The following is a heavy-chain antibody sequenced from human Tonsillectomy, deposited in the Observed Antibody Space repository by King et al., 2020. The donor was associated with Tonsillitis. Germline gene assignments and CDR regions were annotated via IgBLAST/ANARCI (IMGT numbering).Heavy chain of an antibody. Sequence: QLVQSGPEVKKPGTSVKVSCKASGFTFSRSAMQWVRQARGQRPEWIGWIVVGSGNTNYAQKFQERVTMTRDMSTSTAYMELSSLRSEDPAVSYCAALTGTTEIYWGQGTLVTVSS. CDR1: GFTFSRSA. J-gene: IGHJ4*02. D-gene: IGHD1-7*01. CDR3: AALTGTTEIY. V-gene: IGHV1-58*02. CDR2: IVVGSGNT.